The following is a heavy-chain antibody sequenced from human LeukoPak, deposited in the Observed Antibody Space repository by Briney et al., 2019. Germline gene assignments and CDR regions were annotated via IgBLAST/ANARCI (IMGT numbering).Heavy chain of an antibody. CDR2: ISAYNGNT. D-gene: IGHD3-22*01. Sequence: GASVKVSCKASGYTFTSYGISWVRQAPGQGLEWMGWISAYNGNTNYAQKLQGRVTMTTDTSTSTAYMELRSLRSDDTAVYYCARTYYDSSGYYSGNWFDPWGQGTLVTVSS. V-gene: IGHV1-18*01. CDR1: GYTFTSYG. CDR3: ARTYYDSSGYYSGNWFDP. J-gene: IGHJ5*02.